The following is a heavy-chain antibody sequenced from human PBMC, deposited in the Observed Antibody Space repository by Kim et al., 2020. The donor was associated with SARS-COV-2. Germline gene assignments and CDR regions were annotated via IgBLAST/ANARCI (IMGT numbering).Heavy chain of an antibody. CDR2: IIPIFGTA. J-gene: IGHJ6*02. D-gene: IGHD2-15*01. Sequence: SVKVSCKASGGTFSSYAISWVRQAPGQGLEWMGGIIPIFGTANYAQKFQGRVTITADESTSTAYMELSSLRSEDTAVYYCARDWEEGYCSGGSCYSRLGYYYGMDVWGQGTTVTVSS. CDR3: ARDWEEGYCSGGSCYSRLGYYYGMDV. V-gene: IGHV1-69*13. CDR1: GGTFSSYA.